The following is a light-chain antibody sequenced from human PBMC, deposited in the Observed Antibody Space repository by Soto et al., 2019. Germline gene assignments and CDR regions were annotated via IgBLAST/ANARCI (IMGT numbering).Light chain of an antibody. CDR1: QSVSSN. CDR2: DAS. J-gene: IGKJ5*01. CDR3: QHYGSSPPIT. Sequence: EIVMTQSPATLSVSPGESATLSCRASQSVSSNLAWHQQKPGQAPRILMYDASTRATGISARFSGGGSGTDFTLTISRLEPEDFAVYYCQHYGSSPPITFGQGTRLEIK. V-gene: IGKV3-15*01.